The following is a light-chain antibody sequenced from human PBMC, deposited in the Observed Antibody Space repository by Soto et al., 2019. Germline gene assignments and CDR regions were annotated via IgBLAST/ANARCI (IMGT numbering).Light chain of an antibody. CDR2: DVS. CDR1: SSDVGGYNY. CDR3: WSYGGSYAEV. Sequence: QSALTQPRSVSGSPGQSVTISCTGTSSDVGGYNYVSWYQQHPGKAPKLIIYDVSKRPSGVPDRFSGSKSGNAASLTISGLEDEDEADYCRWSYGGSYAEVFGTGTKLTVL. J-gene: IGLJ1*01. V-gene: IGLV2-11*01.